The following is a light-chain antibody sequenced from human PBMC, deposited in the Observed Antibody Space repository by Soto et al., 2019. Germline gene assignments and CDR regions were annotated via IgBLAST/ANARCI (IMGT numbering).Light chain of an antibody. CDR3: QQYGSSPYT. V-gene: IGKV3-20*01. Sequence: PGERATLSCRASQSVSSSYLAWYQQKPDQAPRLLIYGASRRATGIPDRFSGSGSGTDFTLTISRLEPEDFAVYYCQQYGSSPYTFGQGTKLEIK. J-gene: IGKJ2*01. CDR1: QSVSSSY. CDR2: GAS.